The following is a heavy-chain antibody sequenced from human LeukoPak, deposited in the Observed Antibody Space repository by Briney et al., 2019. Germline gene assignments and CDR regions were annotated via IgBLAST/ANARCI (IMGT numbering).Heavy chain of an antibody. D-gene: IGHD2-15*01. Sequence: ASVKVSCTASGYTFTSYDINWVRQATGQGLEWMGWISAYNGNTNYAQKLQGRVTMTTDTSTSTAYMELRSLRSDDTAVYYCARAQVSGGSCYSYWGQGALVTVSS. CDR3: ARAQVSGGSCYSY. J-gene: IGHJ4*02. CDR1: GYTFTSYD. CDR2: ISAYNGNT. V-gene: IGHV1-18*01.